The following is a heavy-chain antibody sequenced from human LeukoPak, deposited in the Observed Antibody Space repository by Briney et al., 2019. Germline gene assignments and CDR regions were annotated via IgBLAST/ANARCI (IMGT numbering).Heavy chain of an antibody. Sequence: GGSLRLSCAASGFTFSSYAMSWVRQAPGKGLEWVSAISGSGGSTYYADSVKGRFTISRDNPKNTLYLQMNSLRAEDTAVYYCVKLRGYCSSTSCYLYGMDVWGQGTTVTVSS. CDR2: ISGSGGST. CDR1: GFTFSSYA. V-gene: IGHV3-23*01. D-gene: IGHD2-2*01. CDR3: VKLRGYCSSTSCYLYGMDV. J-gene: IGHJ6*02.